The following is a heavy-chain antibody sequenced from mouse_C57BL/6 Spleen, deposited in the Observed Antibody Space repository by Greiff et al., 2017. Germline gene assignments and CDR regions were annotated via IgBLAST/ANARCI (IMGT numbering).Heavy chain of an antibody. D-gene: IGHD1-1*01. Sequence: EVQVVESGGGLVKPGGSLKLSCAASGFTFSDYGMHWVRQAPEKGLEWVAYISSGSSTIYYADTVKGRFTISRDNAKNTLCLQMTSLRSEDTAMYYCARPDYYGSAWFAYWGQGTLVTVSA. V-gene: IGHV5-17*01. CDR2: ISSGSSTI. CDR3: ARPDYYGSAWFAY. CDR1: GFTFSDYG. J-gene: IGHJ3*01.